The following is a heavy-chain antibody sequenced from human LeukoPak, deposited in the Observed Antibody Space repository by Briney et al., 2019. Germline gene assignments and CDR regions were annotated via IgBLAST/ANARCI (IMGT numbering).Heavy chain of an antibody. V-gene: IGHV4-59*01. CDR3: AKDIGQINGRGWFDP. D-gene: IGHD2-8*01. CDR2: IYYNGAS. Sequence: KPSETLSLTCTVSGGSMSNSYWTWIRQSPGKGLEWIALIYYNGASDYNPSLWSRVTISIDTSRNQFSLSLRSVTAADTAVYYCAKDIGQINGRGWFDPWGQGTLVTVSS. J-gene: IGHJ5*02. CDR1: GGSMSNSY.